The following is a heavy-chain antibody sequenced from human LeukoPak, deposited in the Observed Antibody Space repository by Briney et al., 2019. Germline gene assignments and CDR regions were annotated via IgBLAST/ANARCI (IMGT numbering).Heavy chain of an antibody. Sequence: SQTLSLTCTVSGGSISSGGYYWSWIRQHPGKGLEWIGYIYYSGSTYYNPSLKSRVTVSVDTSKNQFSLKLSSVPAADTAVYYCARASAAAGTAANYYGMDVWGQGTTVTVSS. CDR2: IYYSGST. CDR1: GGSISSGGYY. J-gene: IGHJ6*02. V-gene: IGHV4-31*03. D-gene: IGHD6-13*01. CDR3: ARASAAAGTAANYYGMDV.